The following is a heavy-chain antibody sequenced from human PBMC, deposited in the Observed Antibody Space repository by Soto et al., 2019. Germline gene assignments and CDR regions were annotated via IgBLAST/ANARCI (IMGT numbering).Heavy chain of an antibody. CDR1: GYTLTELS. Sequence: GASVKVSCKVSGYTLTELSMHWVRQAPGKGLEWMGGFDPEDGETIYAQKFQGRVTMTEDTSTDTAYMELSSLRSEDTAVYYCATPFYDSSGQGAFDIWGQGTMVTVSS. CDR2: FDPEDGET. V-gene: IGHV1-24*01. D-gene: IGHD3-22*01. J-gene: IGHJ3*02. CDR3: ATPFYDSSGQGAFDI.